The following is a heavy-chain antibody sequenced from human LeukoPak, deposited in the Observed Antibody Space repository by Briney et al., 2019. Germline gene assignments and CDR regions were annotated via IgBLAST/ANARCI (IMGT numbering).Heavy chain of an antibody. D-gene: IGHD3-10*01. CDR2: VKQDVDKK. CDR3: ARGPPYGSRSDFFDY. V-gene: IGHV3-7*01. Sequence: GGSLRLSCAASGFTFSNYWMSWVRQAPGKVLEWVASVKQDVDKKDYVDSLKGRFTISRDNGKNSLYLQMNSLRAEDTAVYYCARGPPYGSRSDFFDYWGQGTLVTVSS. CDR1: GFTFSNYW. J-gene: IGHJ4*02.